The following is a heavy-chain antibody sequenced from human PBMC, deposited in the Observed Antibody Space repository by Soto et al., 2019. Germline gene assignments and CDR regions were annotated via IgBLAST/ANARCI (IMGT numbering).Heavy chain of an antibody. D-gene: IGHD3-10*01. J-gene: IGHJ6*02. CDR3: AARVRVGDYYYYGMDV. Sequence: GASVKVSCKASGGTFSSYAISWVRQAPGQGLEWMGGIIPIFGTANYAQKFQGRVTITADESTSTAYMELSSLRSEDTAVYYCAARVRVGDYYYYGMDVWGQGTTVTVSS. V-gene: IGHV1-69*13. CDR2: IIPIFGTA. CDR1: GGTFSSYA.